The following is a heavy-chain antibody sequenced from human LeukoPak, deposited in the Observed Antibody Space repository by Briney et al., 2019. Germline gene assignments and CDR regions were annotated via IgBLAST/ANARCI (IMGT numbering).Heavy chain of an antibody. Sequence: GGSLRLSCAASGNYWMHWVRQAPGKGLVWVSHINGDGSWTSYADSVKGRFTISKDNAKNTVYLQMNSLRVEDTAVYYCARGRPHGNDYWGQGTLVTVSS. D-gene: IGHD4-23*01. CDR2: INGDGSWT. CDR3: ARGRPHGNDY. J-gene: IGHJ4*02. V-gene: IGHV3-74*01. CDR1: GNYW.